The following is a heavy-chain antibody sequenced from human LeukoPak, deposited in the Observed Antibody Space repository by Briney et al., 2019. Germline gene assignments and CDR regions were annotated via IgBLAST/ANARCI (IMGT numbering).Heavy chain of an antibody. CDR2: ISGSGGRT. Sequence: PGGSLRLSCAASGFTFSSYAMSWVRQAPGKGLDWVSAISGSGGRTYYADSVKGRFTISRDNSKNTLYLQMNSLRAEDTAVYHCAKVVEPDHYYDSSGYLDYWGQGTQVTVSS. D-gene: IGHD3-22*01. V-gene: IGHV3-23*01. CDR1: GFTFSSYA. CDR3: AKVVEPDHYYDSSGYLDY. J-gene: IGHJ4*02.